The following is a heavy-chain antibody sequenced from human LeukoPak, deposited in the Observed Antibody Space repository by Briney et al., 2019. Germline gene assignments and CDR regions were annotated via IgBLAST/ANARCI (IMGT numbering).Heavy chain of an antibody. V-gene: IGHV4-30-4*08. D-gene: IGHD2-2*02. CDR3: AREDSSTSCYTL. CDR2: IYYSGST. J-gene: IGHJ4*02. Sequence: SETLSLTCTVSGGSISSGDYYWSWIRQLPGKGLEWIGYIYYSGSTYYNPSLKSRVTISVDTSKNQFSLKLSSATAADTAVYYCAREDSSTSCYTLWGQGTLVTVSS. CDR1: GGSISSGDYY.